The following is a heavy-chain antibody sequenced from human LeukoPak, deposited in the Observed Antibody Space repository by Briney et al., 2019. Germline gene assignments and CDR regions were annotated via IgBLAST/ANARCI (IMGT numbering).Heavy chain of an antibody. CDR1: GGSISSGSYY. Sequence: SQTLSLTCTVSGGSISSGSYYWSWIRQPAGKGLEWIGRIYTSGSTNYNPSLKSRVTISVDPSKNQSSLKLSSVTAADTAVYYCARGNGYYFDYWGQGTLVTVSS. CDR3: ARGNGYYFDY. J-gene: IGHJ4*02. V-gene: IGHV4-61*02. CDR2: IYTSGST.